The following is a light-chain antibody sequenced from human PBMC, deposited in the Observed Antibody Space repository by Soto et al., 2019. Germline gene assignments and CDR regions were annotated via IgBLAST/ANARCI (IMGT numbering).Light chain of an antibody. Sequence: VLAQSPGTLSLSPGERATISCRASQSISSNYLAWYQHKPGQAPRLLIYGESSRATGIPHRFSGSGSGTDFTLTISRLEPEDCGVFYCQQYCNSPPYTFGQGTRLEIK. V-gene: IGKV3-20*01. CDR1: QSISSNY. CDR2: GES. J-gene: IGKJ2*01. CDR3: QQYCNSPPYT.